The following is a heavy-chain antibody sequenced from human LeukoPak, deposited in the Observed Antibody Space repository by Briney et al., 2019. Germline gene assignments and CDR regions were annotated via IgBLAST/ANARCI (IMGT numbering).Heavy chain of an antibody. D-gene: IGHD2-8*01. J-gene: IGHJ6*03. V-gene: IGHV4-59*01. Sequence: SETLSLTCAVSGGSIRSYYWSWIRQPPGKGLEWIGYMYYTGTTNYNPSLKSRVTISVDTSKNQFSLKLRSVTAADTAIYYCARIGNNVGYYYYYFMDVWGKGTTVTVSS. CDR3: ARIGNNVGYYYYYFMDV. CDR1: GGSIRSYY. CDR2: MYYTGTT.